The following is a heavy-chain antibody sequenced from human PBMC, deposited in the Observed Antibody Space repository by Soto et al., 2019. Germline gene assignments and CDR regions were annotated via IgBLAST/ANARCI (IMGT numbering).Heavy chain of an antibody. D-gene: IGHD2-15*01. V-gene: IGHV3-23*01. J-gene: IGHJ3*02. CDR3: AKDSLGYCSGGSCSRDAFDI. Sequence: PGGSLRLSCAASGFTFSSYAMSWVRQAPGKGLEWVSAISGSGGSTYYADSVKGRFTISRDNSKNTLYLQMNSLRAEDTAVYYCAKDSLGYCSGGSCSRDAFDIWGQGTMVTVSS. CDR1: GFTFSSYA. CDR2: ISGSGGST.